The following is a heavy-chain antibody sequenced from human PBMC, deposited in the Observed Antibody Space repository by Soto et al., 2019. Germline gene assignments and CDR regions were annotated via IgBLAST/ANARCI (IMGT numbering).Heavy chain of an antibody. Sequence: QVQLVQSGAEVKKPGSSVRVSCEASGGTFIDYAFSWVRQAPGQGLEWMGWTVPISGIEDYAQKFQGRITITADASTRTAYMELTSLRSEDTAVYYCAGTYDTSGDYPYYFEYWGQGTLVTVSS. J-gene: IGHJ4*02. CDR1: GGTFIDYA. D-gene: IGHD3-22*01. V-gene: IGHV1-69*01. CDR2: TVPISGIE. CDR3: AGTYDTSGDYPYYFEY.